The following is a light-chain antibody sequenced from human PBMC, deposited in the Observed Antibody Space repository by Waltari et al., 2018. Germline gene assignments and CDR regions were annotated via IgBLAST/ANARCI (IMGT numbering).Light chain of an antibody. V-gene: IGKV1-5*03. CDR1: QRVSSW. CDR3: QQYSTYGT. J-gene: IGKJ1*01. Sequence: DIQMTQSPSTLSASVGDRVTVTCRASQRVSSWLAWYQQKPGKAPKLLIYDACSLESGVPSRFSGSASGTEFTLTITSLQPDDSATYYCQQYSTYGTFGQGTKVEIK. CDR2: DAC.